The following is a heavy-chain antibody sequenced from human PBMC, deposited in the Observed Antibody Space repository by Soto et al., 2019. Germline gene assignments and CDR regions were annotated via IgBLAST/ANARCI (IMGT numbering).Heavy chain of an antibody. Sequence: PSETLSLTCTVSGGSISSWYWSWIRQPPGKGLEWIGYIYYSGSTNYNPSLKSRVTISVDTSKNQFSLKLSSVTAADTAVYYCARRYGSAIDYWGQRTLVTVSS. V-gene: IGHV4-59*08. J-gene: IGHJ4*02. CDR3: ARRYGSAIDY. D-gene: IGHD1-26*01. CDR2: IYYSGST. CDR1: GGSISSWY.